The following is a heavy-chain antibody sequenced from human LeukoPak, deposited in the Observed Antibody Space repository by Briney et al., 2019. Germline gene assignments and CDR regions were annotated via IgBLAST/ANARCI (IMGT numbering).Heavy chain of an antibody. CDR2: ISGSGGST. D-gene: IGHD3-3*01. CDR3: AKQYDFWSGPDY. V-gene: IGHV3-23*01. CDR1: GFTFSSYA. Sequence: GGSLRLSCAASGFTFSSYAMNWVRQAPGKGLEWVSGISGSGGSTYYADFVKGRFTISRDNSKNTLYLQMNSLRVEDTAVYYCAKQYDFWSGPDYWGQGTLVTVSS. J-gene: IGHJ4*02.